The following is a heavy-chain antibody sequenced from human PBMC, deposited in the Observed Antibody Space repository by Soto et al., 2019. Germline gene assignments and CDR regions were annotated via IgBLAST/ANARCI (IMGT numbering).Heavy chain of an antibody. CDR1: GYTLTELS. CDR3: AAFMVRGVITAPARRYYYYGMDV. Sequence: ASVKVSCKVSGYTLTELSMHWVRQAPGKGHEWMGGFDPEDGETIYAQKFQGRVTMTEDTSTDTAYMEQSSLRSEDTAVYYCAAFMVRGVITAPARRYYYYGMDVWGQGTTVTVSS. J-gene: IGHJ6*02. D-gene: IGHD3-10*01. CDR2: FDPEDGET. V-gene: IGHV1-24*01.